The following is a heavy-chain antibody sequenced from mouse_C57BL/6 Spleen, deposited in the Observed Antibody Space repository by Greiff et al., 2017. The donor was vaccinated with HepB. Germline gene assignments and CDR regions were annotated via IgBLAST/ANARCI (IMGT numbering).Heavy chain of an antibody. Sequence: EVKLVESGGGLVKPGGSLKLSCAASGFTFSSYAMSWVRQTPEKRLEWVATISDGGSYTYYPDNVKGRFTISRDNAKNNLYLQMSNLKSEDTAMYYCARDRGIYYYGSSYVEYFDYWGQGTTLTVSS. CDR1: GFTFSSYA. J-gene: IGHJ2*01. CDR2: ISDGGSYT. V-gene: IGHV5-4*01. D-gene: IGHD1-1*01. CDR3: ARDRGIYYYGSSYVEYFDY.